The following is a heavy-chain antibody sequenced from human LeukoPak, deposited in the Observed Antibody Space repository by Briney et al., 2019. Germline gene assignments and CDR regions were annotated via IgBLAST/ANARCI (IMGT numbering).Heavy chain of an antibody. CDR2: IWYDGSNK. J-gene: IGHJ6*02. CDR1: GFTFSSYG. D-gene: IGHD4-11*01. V-gene: IGHV3-33*01. Sequence: SGGSLRLSCAASGFTFSSYGMHWVRQAPGKGLEWVAVIWYDGSNKYYADSVKGRFTISRDNSKNTLYLQMNSLRAEDTAVYYCAGGFTVTKSVPYGMDVWGQGTTVTVSS. CDR3: AGGFTVTKSVPYGMDV.